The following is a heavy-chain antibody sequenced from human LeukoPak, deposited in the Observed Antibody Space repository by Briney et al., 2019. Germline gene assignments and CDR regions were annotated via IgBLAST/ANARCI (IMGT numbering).Heavy chain of an antibody. Sequence: GGSLRLSCAASGFTFSSYGMHWVRQAPGKGLEWVAFIRYDGSNKYYADSVKGRFTISRDNSKNTPYLQMNSLRAEDTAVYYCAKGNTTPLTYYYYYYMDVWGKGTTVTISS. CDR2: IRYDGSNK. J-gene: IGHJ6*03. CDR3: AKGNTTPLTYYYYYYMDV. CDR1: GFTFSSYG. V-gene: IGHV3-30*02. D-gene: IGHD1-26*01.